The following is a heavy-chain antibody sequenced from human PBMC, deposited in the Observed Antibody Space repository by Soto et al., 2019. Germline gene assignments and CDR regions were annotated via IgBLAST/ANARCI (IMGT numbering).Heavy chain of an antibody. CDR2: IYHSGNT. J-gene: IGHJ4*02. CDR3: ARGPPFH. V-gene: IGHV4-30-2*01. CDR1: GGSISSGGYS. Sequence: QLQLQESDSRLVKPSQTLSLTCAVSGGSISSGGYSWSWIRQPPGKGLEWIGYIYHSGNTYYNPSLQERVTITVSRAKKPVSPKPGSVAAPGTAGYFFARGPPFHRGQGTLVTVSP.